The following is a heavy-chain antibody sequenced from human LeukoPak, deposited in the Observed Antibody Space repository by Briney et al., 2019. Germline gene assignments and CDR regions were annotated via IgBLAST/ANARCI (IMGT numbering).Heavy chain of an antibody. CDR3: ARGGSYNGF. CDR1: GFTFSGSA. J-gene: IGHJ4*02. Sequence: GGSLRLSCAASGFTFSGSAIHWVRQSSGKGLEWVGQIDKKDKGYATATAYAASVKGRFTISRDDSINTAYLQMNSLRAEDTAVYYCARGGSYNGFWGQGTLVTVSS. CDR2: IDKKDKGYATAT. D-gene: IGHD3-10*01. V-gene: IGHV3-73*01.